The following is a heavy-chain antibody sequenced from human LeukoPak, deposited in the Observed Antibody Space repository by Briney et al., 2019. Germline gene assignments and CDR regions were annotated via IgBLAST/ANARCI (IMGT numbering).Heavy chain of an antibody. CDR1: GGSFSGYY. CDR2: INHSGST. CDR3: GIHSYHYTFDY. V-gene: IGHV4-34*01. D-gene: IGHD5-12*01. Sequence: SETLSLTCAVYGGSFSGYYWSWIRQPPGKGLEWIGEINHSGSTNYNPSLKSRVTISVDTSKNQFSLKLSSVTAADTAVYYCGIHSYHYTFDYWGQGTPVTVSS. J-gene: IGHJ4*02.